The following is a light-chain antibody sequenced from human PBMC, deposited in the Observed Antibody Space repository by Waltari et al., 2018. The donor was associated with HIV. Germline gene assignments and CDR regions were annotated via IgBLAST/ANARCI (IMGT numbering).Light chain of an antibody. Sequence: DIQMTQSPSTLSASVGDRVTITCRASQSISSWLAWYQQKPGKAPKLLIYKASSLESGVPSRFSGSGSGTEFTLTSSSLQPDEFATYYCQQYNSFPITFGQGTRLEIK. V-gene: IGKV1-5*03. J-gene: IGKJ5*01. CDR3: QQYNSFPIT. CDR2: KAS. CDR1: QSISSW.